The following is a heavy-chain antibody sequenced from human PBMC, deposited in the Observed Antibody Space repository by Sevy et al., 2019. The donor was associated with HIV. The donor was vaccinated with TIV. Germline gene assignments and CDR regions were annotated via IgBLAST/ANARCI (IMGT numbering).Heavy chain of an antibody. D-gene: IGHD2-21*01. CDR1: GFTFSSYS. Sequence: GGSLRLSCAASGFTFSSYSMNWVRQAPGKGLEWVSSISSSSSYIYYADSVKGRSTISRDNAKKSLYLQMNSLRAEDTAVYYCARETRRLYSDWGQGTLVTVSS. V-gene: IGHV3-21*01. CDR2: ISSSSSYI. J-gene: IGHJ4*02. CDR3: ARETRRLYSD.